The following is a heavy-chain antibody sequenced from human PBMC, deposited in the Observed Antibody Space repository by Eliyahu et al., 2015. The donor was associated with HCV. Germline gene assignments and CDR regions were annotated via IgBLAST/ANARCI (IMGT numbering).Heavy chain of an antibody. Sequence: QVELQESGPGLVKPSQTLSLTCTVSGDSISGXGXHWTWIRQHPGKGLEWIGYIYYXGTTHYNPSLKSRLSISADRSKNQFSLNLTSVTAADTAVYFCARDPQGARDYWGQGILVIVSS. CDR1: GDSISGXGXH. CDR2: IYYXGTT. CDR3: ARDPQGARDY. V-gene: IGHV4-31*03. J-gene: IGHJ4*02.